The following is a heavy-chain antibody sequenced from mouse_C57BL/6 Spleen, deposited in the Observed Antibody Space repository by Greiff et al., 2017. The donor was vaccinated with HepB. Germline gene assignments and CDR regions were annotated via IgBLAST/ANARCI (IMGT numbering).Heavy chain of an antibody. D-gene: IGHD3-2*02. Sequence: LQESGPGLVQPSQSLSITCTVSGFSLTSYGVHWVRQSPGKGLEWLGVIWRGGSTDYNAAFMSRLSITKDNSKSQVFFKMNSLQADDTAIYYCAKNLDSSGSYAMDYWGQGTSVTVSS. CDR1: GFSLTSYG. J-gene: IGHJ4*01. V-gene: IGHV2-5*01. CDR3: AKNLDSSGSYAMDY. CDR2: IWRGGST.